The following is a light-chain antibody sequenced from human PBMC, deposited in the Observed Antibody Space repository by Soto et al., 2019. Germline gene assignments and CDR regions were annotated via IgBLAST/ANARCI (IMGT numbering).Light chain of an antibody. Sequence: DFQMTQSPSSLSASVGDRVTITCRASQGINNHLAWFQQKPGKVPKVLIYAASTLPSGVPSRFSGSGSGTDFTLTISSLQPEAVAPYYCQNYNRAPPAGTFGGGTKVEIK. V-gene: IGKV1-27*01. J-gene: IGKJ4*01. CDR1: QGINNH. CDR3: QNYNRAPPAGT. CDR2: AAS.